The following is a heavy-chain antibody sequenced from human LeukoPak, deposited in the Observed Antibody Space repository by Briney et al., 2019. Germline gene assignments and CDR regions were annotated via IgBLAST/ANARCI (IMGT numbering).Heavy chain of an antibody. D-gene: IGHD3-10*01. CDR1: GFTVGSNY. CDR2: IYSGGST. V-gene: IGHV3-66*02. CDR3: AGNNYASGTFLDY. Sequence: GGSLRLSCAASGFTVGSNYMNWVRQAPGKGFEWVSSIYSGGSTDYADSVKGRFTISRDSSKNTVYLQMNSLRSDDTAVYYCAGNNYASGTFLDYWGQGTLVTVSS. J-gene: IGHJ4*02.